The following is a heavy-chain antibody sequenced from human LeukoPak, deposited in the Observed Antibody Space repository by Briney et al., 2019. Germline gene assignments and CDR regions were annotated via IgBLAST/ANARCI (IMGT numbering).Heavy chain of an antibody. CDR3: ALRIAATGTEDY. V-gene: IGHV1-2*02. Sequence: ASVTVSCKASGYTFTSYGISWVRQAPGQGLEWMGWINPNSGGSNYAQKFQGRVTMTRDTSISTAYMGLGSLSSDDTAVYYCALRIAATGTEDYWGQGTLVTVSS. J-gene: IGHJ4*02. CDR1: GYTFTSYG. D-gene: IGHD6-13*01. CDR2: INPNSGGS.